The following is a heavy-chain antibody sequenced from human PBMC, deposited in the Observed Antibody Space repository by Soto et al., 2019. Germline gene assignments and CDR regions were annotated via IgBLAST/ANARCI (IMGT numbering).Heavy chain of an antibody. D-gene: IGHD1-1*01. V-gene: IGHV3-33*01. J-gene: IGHJ3*02. CDR3: ARDRLEPPYHDAFDI. CDR1: GFTFSSYG. Sequence: AGGSLRLSCAASGFTFSSYGMHWVRQAPGKGLEWVAVIWYDGSNKYYADSVKGRFTISRDNSKNTLYLQMNSLRAEDTAVYYCARDRLEPPYHDAFDIWGQGTMVTVSS. CDR2: IWYDGSNK.